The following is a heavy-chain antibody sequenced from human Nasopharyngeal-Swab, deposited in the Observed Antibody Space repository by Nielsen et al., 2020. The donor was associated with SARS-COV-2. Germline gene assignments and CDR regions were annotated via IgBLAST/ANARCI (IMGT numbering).Heavy chain of an antibody. CDR1: GGSVLSSTYY. Sequence: SETLSLTCTVSGGSVLSSTYYWGWIRQPPGKGLEWIGEINHSGSTNYNPSLKSRVTISVDTSKNQFSLKLSSVTAADTAVYYCARGRYSSSWYGLIWYFDLWGRGTLVTVSS. J-gene: IGHJ2*01. V-gene: IGHV4-39*07. D-gene: IGHD6-13*01. CDR2: INHSGST. CDR3: ARGRYSSSWYGLIWYFDL.